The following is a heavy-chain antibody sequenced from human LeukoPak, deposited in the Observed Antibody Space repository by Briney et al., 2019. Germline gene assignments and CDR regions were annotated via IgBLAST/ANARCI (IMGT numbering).Heavy chain of an antibody. CDR3: AKDGVAGKIMYYFDY. CDR1: GFTFSDYY. V-gene: IGHV3-23*01. Sequence: GGSLRLSCAASGFTFSDYYMSWIRQAPGKGLEWVSAISGRAGSTSYADSVKGRFTISRDNSKNTLYLQMNSLRAEDTAVYYCAKDGVAGKIMYYFDYWGQGTLVTVSS. D-gene: IGHD6-19*01. J-gene: IGHJ4*02. CDR2: ISGRAGST.